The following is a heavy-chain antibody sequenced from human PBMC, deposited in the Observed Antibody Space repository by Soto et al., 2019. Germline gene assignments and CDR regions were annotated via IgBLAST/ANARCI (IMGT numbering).Heavy chain of an antibody. CDR1: GFTFSSYA. J-gene: IGHJ6*02. V-gene: IGHV3-30-3*01. CDR3: ARGKSSGWYWYYYGMDV. CDR2: ISYDGSNK. D-gene: IGHD6-19*01. Sequence: PGGSLRLSCAASGFTFSSYAMHGVRQAPGKGLEWVAVISYDGSNKYYADSVKGRFTISRDNSKNTLYLQMNSLRAEDTAVYYCARGKSSGWYWYYYGMDVWGQGTTVTVSS.